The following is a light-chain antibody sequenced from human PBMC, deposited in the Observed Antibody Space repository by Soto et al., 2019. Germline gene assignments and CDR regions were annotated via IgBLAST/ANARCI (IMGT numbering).Light chain of an antibody. Sequence: EIVLTQSPGTLSLSPGERATLSCRASQSVSSSYLAWYQQKHGQAPRLLIYGASSRATGITDRFSGSGSGTDFTLTISRLEPEDFAVYYCQLYGSSRWTFGQGTKVEIK. CDR3: QLYGSSRWT. V-gene: IGKV3-20*01. CDR2: GAS. CDR1: QSVSSSY. J-gene: IGKJ1*01.